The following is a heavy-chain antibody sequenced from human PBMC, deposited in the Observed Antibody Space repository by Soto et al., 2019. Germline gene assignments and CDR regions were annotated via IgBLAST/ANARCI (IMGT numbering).Heavy chain of an antibody. Sequence: GASVKVSCKASGYTFTNYGIHWVRQAPGQGLEWMGWINPTNGGTDYSQKFQGRLTMTMDTSSSTAYMELSSLTSDDTAVYYCARVPASLDPWGQGTLVTVSS. V-gene: IGHV1-2*02. CDR2: INPTNGGT. CDR1: GYTFTNYG. J-gene: IGHJ5*02. CDR3: ARVPASLDP.